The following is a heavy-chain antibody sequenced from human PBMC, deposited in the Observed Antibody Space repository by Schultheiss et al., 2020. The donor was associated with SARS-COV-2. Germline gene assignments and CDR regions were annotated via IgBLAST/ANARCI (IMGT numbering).Heavy chain of an antibody. CDR3: ARDLPKMYYYDSSGYPSLDY. V-gene: IGHV3-48*02. J-gene: IGHJ4*02. Sequence: GGSLRLSCAASGFTFDDYAMHWVRQAPGKGLEWISYISSSGSTVFYADSVKGRFTISRDNAKNSLYLQMNSLRDEDTAVYYCARDLPKMYYYDSSGYPSLDYWGQGTLVTVSS. D-gene: IGHD3-22*01. CDR1: GFTFDDYA. CDR2: ISSSGSTV.